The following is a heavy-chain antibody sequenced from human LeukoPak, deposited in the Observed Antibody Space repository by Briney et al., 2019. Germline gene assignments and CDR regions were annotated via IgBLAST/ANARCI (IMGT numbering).Heavy chain of an antibody. V-gene: IGHV3-23*01. CDR3: ARGQEFDDGVFDS. CDR2: IRSNGATA. CDR1: GFSFSRFA. Sequence: GWSLRLSCAASGFSFSRFAMTWVRQAPGKGLEWVSTIRSNGATASNADSVKGRFTISRDNSKNTVYLQVNSLRVEDTAIYYCARGQEFDDGVFDSWGQGTLVTVSS. J-gene: IGHJ4*02. D-gene: IGHD1-1*01.